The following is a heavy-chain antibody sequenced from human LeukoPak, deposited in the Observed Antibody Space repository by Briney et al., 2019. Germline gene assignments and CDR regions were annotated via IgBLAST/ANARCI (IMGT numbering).Heavy chain of an antibody. Sequence: GRTLRLSCAASVFTSSDYYMSWIRPAPGKGLEWVSYISSSGSTIYYTDSVTGRFTISRDNAKNSLYLQMNSLRAEDTAVYYCARAMDSYRQTDYWGQGTLVTVSS. V-gene: IGHV3-11*04. CDR1: VFTSSDYY. J-gene: IGHJ4*02. D-gene: IGHD5-18*01. CDR2: ISSSGSTI. CDR3: ARAMDSYRQTDY.